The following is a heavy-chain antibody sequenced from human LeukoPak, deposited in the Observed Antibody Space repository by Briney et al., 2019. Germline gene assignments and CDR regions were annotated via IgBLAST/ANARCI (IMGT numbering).Heavy chain of an antibody. CDR3: ATDGGPFDN. CDR1: GFTFDDYA. Sequence: AGGSLRLSCAASGFTFDDYAMHWVRQAPGKGLEWVSGISWNSGSIGYADSVKGRFTISRDNAKNSLYLQVNSLRAEDTALYYCATDGGPFDNWGQGILVTVSS. J-gene: IGHJ4*02. V-gene: IGHV3-9*01. D-gene: IGHD3-10*01. CDR2: ISWNSGSI.